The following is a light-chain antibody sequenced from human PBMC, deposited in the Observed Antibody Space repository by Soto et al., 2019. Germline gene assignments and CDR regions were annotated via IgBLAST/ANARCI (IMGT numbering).Light chain of an antibody. J-gene: IGKJ1*01. CDR1: QSVSSY. CDR3: QQRSNWPWT. Sequence: EIVLTQSPATLSLSPGERATLSCRASQSVSSYLVWYQQKPGQAPRLLIYDASNRATGIPARFSGSGSGTDFTLTISSLVPEDFVVYYCQQRSNWPWTFGQGTKVEIK. CDR2: DAS. V-gene: IGKV3-11*01.